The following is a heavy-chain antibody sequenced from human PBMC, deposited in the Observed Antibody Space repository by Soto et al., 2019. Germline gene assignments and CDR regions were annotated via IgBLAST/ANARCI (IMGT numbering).Heavy chain of an antibody. CDR2: ISAYNGNT. V-gene: IGHV1-18*01. CDR1: GYTFTSYG. CDR3: ARVPMITFGGVIVSKGPFDY. J-gene: IGHJ4*02. Sequence: ASVKVSCNASGYTFTSYGISWVRQAPGQGLEWMGWISAYNGNTNYAQKLQGRVTMTTDTSTSTAYMELRSLRSDDTAVYYCARVPMITFGGVIVSKGPFDYWGQGTLVTVYS. D-gene: IGHD3-16*02.